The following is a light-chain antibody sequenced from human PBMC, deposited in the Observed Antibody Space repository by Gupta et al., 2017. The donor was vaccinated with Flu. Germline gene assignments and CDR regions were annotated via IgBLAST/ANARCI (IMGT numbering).Light chain of an antibody. CDR2: DAS. Sequence: SSEVTQPPSVSVSPGQTARITCSGDSLPNQYIFWYQKKPGQAPWWVVYDASERPAGIPGRVSASSSGNTATSTTSGVQAEDDADDYCQSADSSGTFIFGGGTKFTVL. J-gene: IGLJ2*01. CDR3: QSADSSGTFI. V-gene: IGLV3-25*02. CDR1: SLPNQY.